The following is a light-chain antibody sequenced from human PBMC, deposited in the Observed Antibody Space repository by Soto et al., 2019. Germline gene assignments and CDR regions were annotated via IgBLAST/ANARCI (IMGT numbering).Light chain of an antibody. Sequence: EIVLTQSPGTLSLSPGERATLSCRASQSVSSSYLAWYQQKPGQAPRLLIYGASSRATGIPDRFSGSGSGTDFTLTISRLEPEDCAVYYCQQYYSSPLTFGGGTKVEIK. V-gene: IGKV3-20*01. CDR2: GAS. CDR3: QQYYSSPLT. J-gene: IGKJ4*01. CDR1: QSVSSSY.